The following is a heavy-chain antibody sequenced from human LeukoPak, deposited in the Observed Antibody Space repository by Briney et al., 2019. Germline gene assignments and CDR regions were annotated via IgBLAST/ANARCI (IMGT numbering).Heavy chain of an antibody. D-gene: IGHD2-21*02. CDR1: GYTFTGYY. CDR2: ISAYNGNT. J-gene: IGHJ4*02. V-gene: IGHV1-18*04. CDR3: ARDAVVVTAIPFDY. Sequence: ASVKVSCKASGYTFTGYYMHWVRQAPGQGLEWMGWISAYNGNTNYAQKLQGRVTMTTDTSTSTAYMELRSLRSDDTAVYYCARDAVVVTAIPFDYWGQGTLVTVSS.